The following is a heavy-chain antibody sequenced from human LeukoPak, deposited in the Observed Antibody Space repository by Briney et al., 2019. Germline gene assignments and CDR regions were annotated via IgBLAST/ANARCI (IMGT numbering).Heavy chain of an antibody. V-gene: IGHV3-23*01. CDR1: GFTFSSYA. J-gene: IGHJ4*02. CDR3: AKTVSGSYSYQGGDY. D-gene: IGHD3-10*01. Sequence: GGSLRLSCAASGFTFSSYAMTWVRQAPGKGLEWVSAISGSGGSAYYADSVKGRFTISRDNSKNTLYLQMNSLRAEDTAVYYCAKTVSGSYSYQGGDYWGQGTLVTVSS. CDR2: ISGSGGSA.